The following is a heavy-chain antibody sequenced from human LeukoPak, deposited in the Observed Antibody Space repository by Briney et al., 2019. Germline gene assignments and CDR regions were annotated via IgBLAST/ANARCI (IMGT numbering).Heavy chain of an antibody. Sequence: PGGSLRLSCAASGLTFSSYGMHWVRQAPGKGLEWVAFIRYDGSNKYYADSVKGRFTISRDNSKNTLYLQMNSLRAEDTAVYYCAKDIGSSSWYVAWFDPWGQGTLVTVSS. D-gene: IGHD6-13*01. CDR1: GLTFSSYG. J-gene: IGHJ5*02. CDR3: AKDIGSSSWYVAWFDP. V-gene: IGHV3-30*02. CDR2: IRYDGSNK.